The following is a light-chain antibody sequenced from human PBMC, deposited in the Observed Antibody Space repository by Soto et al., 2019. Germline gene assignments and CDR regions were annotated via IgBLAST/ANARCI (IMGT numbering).Light chain of an antibody. CDR2: TAS. J-gene: IGKJ1*01. V-gene: IGKV1-5*03. CDR3: QQYERDST. Sequence: DIQMTQSPSTLSASVGDRVTITCRASQSISRHLAWYQQKPGKAPKLLIHTASDLQSGVPSRFSGGGYGTEFTLTISSLLPEDFATYHCQQYERDSTFGQGTKVEIK. CDR1: QSISRH.